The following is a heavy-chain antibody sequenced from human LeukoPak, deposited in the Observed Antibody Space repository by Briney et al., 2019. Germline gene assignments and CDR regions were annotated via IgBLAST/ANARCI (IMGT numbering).Heavy chain of an antibody. V-gene: IGHV3-11*01. D-gene: IGHD3-22*01. CDR3: ARQIITMIVTRTAFDI. CDR1: GFTFSNYY. CDR2: ISSSGSTI. J-gene: IGHJ3*02. Sequence: GGSLRLSCAASGFTFSNYYMSGIRQAPGKGLEWVSYISSSGSTIYYADSVKGRFTISRDNAKNSLYLQMNSLRAEDTAVYYCARQIITMIVTRTAFDIWGQGTMVTVSS.